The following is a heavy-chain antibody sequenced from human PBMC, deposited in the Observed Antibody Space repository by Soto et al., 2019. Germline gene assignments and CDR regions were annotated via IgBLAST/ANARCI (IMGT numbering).Heavy chain of an antibody. J-gene: IGHJ6*02. Sequence: SETLSLTCTVSGGSISSGGYYWSWIRRHPGKGLEWIGYIYYSGSTYYNPSLKSRVTISVDTSKNQFSLKLSSVTAADTAVYYCARVTTITTYGMDVWGQGTTVTVSS. CDR2: IYYSGST. V-gene: IGHV4-31*03. D-gene: IGHD4-4*01. CDR3: ARVTTITTYGMDV. CDR1: GGSISSGGYY.